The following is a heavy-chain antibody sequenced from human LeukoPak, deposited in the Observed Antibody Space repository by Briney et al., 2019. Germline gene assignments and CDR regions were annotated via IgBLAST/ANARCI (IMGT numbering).Heavy chain of an antibody. CDR3: ADSNYWYPVDY. CDR2: ITGSGDST. V-gene: IGHV3-23*01. Sequence: GGSLRLSCAASGFTFSSYAMRWVRQAPGKGLEWVSGITGSGDSTYYADSVKGRFTISRGNSKNTLYLQMNSLRAEDTAVYYCADSNYWYPVDYWGQGTLVTVSS. CDR1: GFTFSSYA. J-gene: IGHJ4*02. D-gene: IGHD4-11*01.